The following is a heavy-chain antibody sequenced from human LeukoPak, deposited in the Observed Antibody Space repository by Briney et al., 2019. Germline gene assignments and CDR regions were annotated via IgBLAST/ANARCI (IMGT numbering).Heavy chain of an antibody. CDR2: ITGSGVST. CDR1: GFTFSSHA. Sequence: GGSLRLSCPASGFTFSSHAMSWVRPAPGKGLEWVSSITGSGVSTNNADSVKGRFTISRDNSENTLYLQMNSLRAEDTAVYYCAKDMYSVAALEIDYWGQGTLVTVSS. J-gene: IGHJ4*02. V-gene: IGHV3-23*01. D-gene: IGHD6-19*01. CDR3: AKDMYSVAALEIDY.